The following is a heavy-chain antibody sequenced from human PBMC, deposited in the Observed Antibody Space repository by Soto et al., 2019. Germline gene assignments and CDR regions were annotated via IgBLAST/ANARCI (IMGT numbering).Heavy chain of an antibody. J-gene: IGHJ4*02. D-gene: IGHD5-18*01. V-gene: IGHV5-51*01. CDR3: ARLPPPRVDTAMVDY. CDR2: IYPGDSDT. Sequence: GESLKISCKGSGYSFTSYWIGWVRQMPGKGLEWMGIIYPGDSDTRYSPSFQGQVTISADKSISTAYLQWSSLKASDTAMYYCARLPPPRVDTAMVDYWGKATLVTVSS. CDR1: GYSFTSYW.